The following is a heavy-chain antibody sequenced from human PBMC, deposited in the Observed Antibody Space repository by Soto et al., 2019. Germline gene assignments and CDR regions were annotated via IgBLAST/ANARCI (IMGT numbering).Heavy chain of an antibody. J-gene: IGHJ5*01. CDR1: GYTFTNYG. CDR3: ARDRTGVSTVTTSRVFDY. CDR2: INTYNGNT. D-gene: IGHD4-17*01. V-gene: IGHV1-18*01. Sequence: ASVKVSCKASGYTFTNYGISWVRQAPGQGLEWMGWINTYNGNTNHAQKLQGRVTMTTDTSTSTAYMELRSLRSDDTAVYYCARDRTGVSTVTTSRVFDYWSQ.